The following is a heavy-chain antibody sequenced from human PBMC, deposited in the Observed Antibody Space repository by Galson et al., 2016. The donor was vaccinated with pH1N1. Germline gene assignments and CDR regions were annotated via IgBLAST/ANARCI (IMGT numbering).Heavy chain of an antibody. D-gene: IGHD3-22*01. V-gene: IGHV1-69*13. J-gene: IGHJ2*01. Sequence: SVKVSCKASGGSFRNFVVSWMRQAPGQGLEWMGGLMPIFNTPKYAQKFQGRVTISADESSTTTYMERSGLTSEDTAMYYCAREDYYEPDLSDGYFDLWGRGTLLTVSA. CDR3: AREDYYEPDLSDGYFDL. CDR2: LMPIFNTP. CDR1: GGSFRNFV.